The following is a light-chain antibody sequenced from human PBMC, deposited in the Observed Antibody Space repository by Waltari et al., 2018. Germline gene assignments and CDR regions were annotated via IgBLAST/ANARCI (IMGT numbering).Light chain of an antibody. CDR2: GAS. J-gene: IGKJ1*01. Sequence: EIVLTHSPGSLSSSPGERVTLSCRSSQRVSRDLAWYQQKPGQAPRLLIFGASNRDTGIPDRFSGSGSETDFSLTISRLEPEDFAVYYCQHYVRLPVTFGRGTKVEIK. CDR3: QHYVRLPVT. CDR1: QRVSRD. V-gene: IGKV3-20*01.